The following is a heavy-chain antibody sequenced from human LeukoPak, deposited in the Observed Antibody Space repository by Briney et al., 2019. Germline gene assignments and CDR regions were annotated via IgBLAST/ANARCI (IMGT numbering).Heavy chain of an antibody. CDR2: IYHSGST. D-gene: IGHD1-26*01. Sequence: PSETLSLTCAVSGGSISSSNWWSWVRQPPGKGLEWIGEIYHSGSTNYNPSLKSRVTISVDTSNNQLSLKLRSVTAADTAVYYCARERREQLLPPYTRLVTYFDYWGQGTLVTVSS. V-gene: IGHV4-4*02. J-gene: IGHJ4*02. CDR3: ARERREQLLPPYTRLVTYFDY. CDR1: GGSISSSNW.